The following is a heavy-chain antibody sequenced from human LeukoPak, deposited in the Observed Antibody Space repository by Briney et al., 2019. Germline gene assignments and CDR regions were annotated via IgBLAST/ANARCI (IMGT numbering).Heavy chain of an antibody. V-gene: IGHV3-48*02. CDR3: ARDGYYDSSGYYYDY. D-gene: IGHD3-22*01. CDR2: ISSSSSTI. J-gene: IGHJ4*02. Sequence: TGGSLRLSCAASGFTFSSYSMNWVRQAPGKGLEWVSYISSSSSTIYYADSVKGRFTISRDNAKNSLYLQMDSLRDEDTAVYYCARDGYYDSSGYYYDYWGQGTLVTVSS. CDR1: GFTFSSYS.